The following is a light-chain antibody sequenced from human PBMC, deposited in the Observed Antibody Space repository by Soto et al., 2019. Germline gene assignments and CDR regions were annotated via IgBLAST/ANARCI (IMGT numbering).Light chain of an antibody. J-gene: IGLJ3*02. CDR1: SSNIVTNH. CDR3: AAWDDSLSGWV. CDR2: RNS. Sequence: QPVLTQPPSASGTPGQRVTLSCSGSSSNIVTNHVYWYQHLPGTAPKLLIYRNSLRPSGVPDRFSGSKSGTSASLAISGIRSEDEADYYCAAWDDSLSGWVFGGGTKVTVL. V-gene: IGLV1-47*01.